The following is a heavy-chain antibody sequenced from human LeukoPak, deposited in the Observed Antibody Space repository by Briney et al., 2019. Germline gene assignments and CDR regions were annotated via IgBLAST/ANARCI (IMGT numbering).Heavy chain of an antibody. CDR1: GYTFTSYD. J-gene: IGHJ4*02. D-gene: IGHD3-10*01. CDR2: MNPNSGNT. CDR3: ATRNYGSGVAYFDY. Sequence: ASVKVSCKASGYTFTSYDINWVRQATGQGLEWMGWMNPNSGNTNYAQKLQGRVTMTTDTSTSTAYMELRSLRSDDTAVYYCATRNYGSGVAYFDYWGQGTLVTVSS. V-gene: IGHV1-18*01.